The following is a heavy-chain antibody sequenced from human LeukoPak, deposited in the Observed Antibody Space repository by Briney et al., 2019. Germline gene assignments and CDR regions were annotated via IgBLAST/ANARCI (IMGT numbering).Heavy chain of an antibody. V-gene: IGHV1-69*01. Sequence: EWMGAIIPIFGTANYAQKFQGRVTITADESTSTAYMELSSLRSEDTAVYYCARGLSGSYDYWGQGTLVTVSS. CDR3: ARGLSGSYDY. D-gene: IGHD1-26*01. J-gene: IGHJ4*02. CDR2: IIPIFGTA.